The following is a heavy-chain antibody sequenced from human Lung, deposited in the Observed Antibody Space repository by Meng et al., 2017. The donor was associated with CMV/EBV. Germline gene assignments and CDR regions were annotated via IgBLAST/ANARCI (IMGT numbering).Heavy chain of an antibody. Sequence: GESXKISCAASGFIFSNSALYWVRQAPGKGLESVAAISSDGTNKLHADSVEGRFTISRDNSKNTLYLQMRSLRAEDTAVYYCARDRVRRAEVVAGHPAYWXQGTXVTVAS. J-gene: IGHJ4*02. V-gene: IGHV3-30*04. D-gene: IGHD6-19*01. CDR1: GFIFSNSA. CDR3: ARDRVRRAEVVAGHPAY. CDR2: ISSDGTNK.